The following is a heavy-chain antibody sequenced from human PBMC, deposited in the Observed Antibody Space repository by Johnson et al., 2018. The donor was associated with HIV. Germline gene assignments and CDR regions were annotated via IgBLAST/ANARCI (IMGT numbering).Heavy chain of an antibody. CDR3: ARDRGSSSLDAFDI. CDR2: ISCDGSKK. CDR1: GFTFRSYA. D-gene: IGHD6-6*01. J-gene: IGHJ3*02. V-gene: IGHV3-30-3*01. Sequence: QVQLVESGGGVVQPGRSLRLSCAASGFTFRSYAMHRDRQAPGKGLAWVAVISCDGSKKYDADSVKGRFTSSRDKSKNTLYLQMNGLRAEDTAVYYCARDRGSSSLDAFDIWGQGTMVTVSS.